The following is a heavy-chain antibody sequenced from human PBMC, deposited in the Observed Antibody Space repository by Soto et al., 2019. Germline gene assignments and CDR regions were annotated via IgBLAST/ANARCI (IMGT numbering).Heavy chain of an antibody. V-gene: IGHV4-59*01. CDR2: ISYTGSA. CDR1: GGSINYSY. J-gene: IGHJ6*02. CDR3: ARRDGDYSRYYYYGMDV. Sequence: PSETLSLTCTVSGGSINYSYWTWIRQPPGKGLEWIGYISYTGSANYNASLKSRLTISVDTSKNQFSLKLSFVTAAATALYYCARRDGDYSRYYYYGMDVWGQGTTVTVSS. D-gene: IGHD4-17*01.